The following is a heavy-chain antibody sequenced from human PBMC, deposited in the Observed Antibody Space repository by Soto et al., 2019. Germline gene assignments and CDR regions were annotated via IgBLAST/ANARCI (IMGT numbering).Heavy chain of an antibody. V-gene: IGHV1-2*02. D-gene: IGHD3-3*01. J-gene: IGHJ4*02. CDR2: INPNSSGT. Sequence: QVQLVQSGAEVKKPGASVKVSCKASGYSLRSNYVHWVRQAPGQGLEWMGWINPNSSGTVYAQKFQGRVSMTRDASLTTAYMQLNRLTSDDTAVYYCARVIMIFGVANLGSYFDYWGQGTRVTVSA. CDR3: ARVIMIFGVANLGSYFDY. CDR1: GYSLRSNY.